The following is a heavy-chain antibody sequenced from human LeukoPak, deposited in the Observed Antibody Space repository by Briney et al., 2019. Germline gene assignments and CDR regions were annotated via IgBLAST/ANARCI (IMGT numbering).Heavy chain of an antibody. Sequence: GGSLRLSCAASGFTFSSYGMHWVRQAPGKGLEWVAFIRYDGRNKYYADSVKGRFTISRDNSKNTLYLQMNSLRAEDTSVYYCAKDLGDSGPTPDSDYWGQGTLVTVSS. CDR1: GFTFSSYG. CDR3: AKDLGDSGPTPDSDY. D-gene: IGHD1-26*01. J-gene: IGHJ4*02. CDR2: IRYDGRNK. V-gene: IGHV3-30*02.